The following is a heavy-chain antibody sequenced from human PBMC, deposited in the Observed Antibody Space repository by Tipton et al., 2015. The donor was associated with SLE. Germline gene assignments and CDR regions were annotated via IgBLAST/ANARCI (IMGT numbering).Heavy chain of an antibody. D-gene: IGHD6-13*01. J-gene: IGHJ3*02. V-gene: IGHV4-59*01. CDR2: IYYSGST. CDR3: ARGSNYAFDI. CDR1: GGSISSNY. Sequence: TLSLTCTVSGGSISSNYWSWIRQPPGKGLEWIGYIYYSGSTNYNPSLKSRVTISVDTSKNQFSLKLSSVTAADTAVYYCARGSNYAFDIWGQGTMVTVSS.